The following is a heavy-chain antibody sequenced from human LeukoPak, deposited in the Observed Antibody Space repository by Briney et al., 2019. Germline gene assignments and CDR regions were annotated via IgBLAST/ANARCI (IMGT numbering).Heavy chain of an antibody. Sequence: PSETLSLTCTVSGASISSYYWNWIRQPPGKGLEWIGYIHYSGSTNYSPSLKSRVTISLDTSKNQFSLKLSSVTAADTAVYYCARDTRSYDSSGYYYFDYWGQGTLVTVSS. CDR1: GASISSYY. D-gene: IGHD3-22*01. V-gene: IGHV4-59*01. J-gene: IGHJ4*02. CDR2: IHYSGST. CDR3: ARDTRSYDSSGYYYFDY.